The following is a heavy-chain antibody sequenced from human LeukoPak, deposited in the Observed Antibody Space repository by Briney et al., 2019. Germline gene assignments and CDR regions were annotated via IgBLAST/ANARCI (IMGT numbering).Heavy chain of an antibody. CDR3: ARESEYSSSSVDY. D-gene: IGHD6-6*01. CDR1: GYTFTGYY. V-gene: IGHV1-2*02. J-gene: IGHJ4*02. Sequence: ASVKVSCKASGYTFTGYYMHWVRQAPGQGLEWMGWINPNSGGTNYAQKFQGRVTMTRDTSISTAYMELSRLRSDDTAVYYCARESEYSSSSVDYWGQGTLVTVSS. CDR2: INPNSGGT.